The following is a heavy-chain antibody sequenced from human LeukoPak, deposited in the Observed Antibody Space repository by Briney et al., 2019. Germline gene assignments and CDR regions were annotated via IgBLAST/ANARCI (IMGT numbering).Heavy chain of an antibody. J-gene: IGHJ4*02. V-gene: IGHV3-23*01. D-gene: IGHD3-16*02. CDR2: LSGSAGGT. CDR3: AKRGVVVRVFLVGFHKEAYYFDS. Sequence: PGGSLRLSCGVSGITLSNYGMSWVRHAPGKGLEWVAGLSGSAGGTNYADSVKGRFTISRDNSKNTLFLQMDRLRAEDTAVYFCAKRGVVVRVFLVGFHKEAYYFDSWGQGAQVTVSS. CDR1: GITLSNYG.